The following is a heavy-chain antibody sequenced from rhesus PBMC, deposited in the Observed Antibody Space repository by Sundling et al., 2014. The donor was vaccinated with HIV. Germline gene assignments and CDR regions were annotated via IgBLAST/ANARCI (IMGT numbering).Heavy chain of an antibody. D-gene: IGHD2-21*01. Sequence: EVHLVETGGGLVQPGGSLHLSCAASGFTFRNYGMAWVRQAPGKGLEWVSVINGGGGNIDYADSVKGRFTISRDNSRNTLSLQMNSLKPEDTATYYCAIDPLVPVLVAVAVGTAFSDRGYWGQGVLVTVSS. V-gene: IGHV3-103*01. CDR2: INGGGGNI. CDR1: GFTFRNYG. CDR3: AIDPLVPVLVAVAVGTAFSDRGY. J-gene: IGHJ4*01.